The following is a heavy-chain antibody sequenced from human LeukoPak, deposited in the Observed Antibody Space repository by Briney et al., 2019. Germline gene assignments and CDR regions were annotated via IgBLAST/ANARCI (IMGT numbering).Heavy chain of an antibody. CDR1: GGSISSYY. V-gene: IGHV4-59*01. CDR2: IYYSGST. Sequence: SETLSLTCTVSGGSISSYYWSWIRQPPGKGLEWIGYIYYSGSTNYNPSLNSRVTISVDTSKNQFSLKLSSVTAADTAVYYCARASPRTTGTLFDPWGQGTLVTVSS. J-gene: IGHJ5*02. CDR3: ARASPRTTGTLFDP. D-gene: IGHD1-1*01.